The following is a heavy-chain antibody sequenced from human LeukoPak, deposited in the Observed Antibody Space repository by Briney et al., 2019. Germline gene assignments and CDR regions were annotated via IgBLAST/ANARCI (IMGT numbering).Heavy chain of an antibody. Sequence: SQTLSLTCTVSGGSISSGGYYWSWIRQHPGKGLEWIGYIYYSGSTYYNPSLKSRVTISVDTSKNQFSLKLSSVTAADMAVYYCAREILTSGRAFDIWGQGTMVTVSS. V-gene: IGHV4-31*03. CDR2: IYYSGST. CDR1: GGSISSGGYY. J-gene: IGHJ3*02. D-gene: IGHD3-9*01. CDR3: AREILTSGRAFDI.